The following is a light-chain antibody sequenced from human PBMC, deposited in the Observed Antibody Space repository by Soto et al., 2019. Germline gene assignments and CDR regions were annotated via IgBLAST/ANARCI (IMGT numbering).Light chain of an antibody. CDR3: SSYTTSNTRQIV. Sequence: QSALTQPRSVSGSPGQSVTISCFGTGSDVVGYNYVSWYQHHPGKAPKLMIYDVSNRPSGVSNRLSGSKSGNTASLTISGLQPEDEADYYCSSYTTSNTRQIVFGTGTKVTVL. J-gene: IGLJ1*01. CDR1: GSDVVGYNY. V-gene: IGLV2-14*03. CDR2: DVS.